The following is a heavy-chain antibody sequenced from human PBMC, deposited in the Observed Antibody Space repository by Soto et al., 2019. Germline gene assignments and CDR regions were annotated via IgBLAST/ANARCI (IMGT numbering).Heavy chain of an antibody. CDR2: TYSDGTT. D-gene: IGHD1-26*01. V-gene: IGHV3-66*01. Sequence: EVQLVESGGGLVQPGGSLRLSCAASGFTVSSNFMTWVRQAPGKGLEWVSVTYSDGTTFYADSVKGRFTISRDNSKNTLYLQMNSLGAEDTAIYYCAREFRPTGSRYAFDIWGQGTMVTFSS. J-gene: IGHJ3*02. CDR3: AREFRPTGSRYAFDI. CDR1: GFTVSSNF.